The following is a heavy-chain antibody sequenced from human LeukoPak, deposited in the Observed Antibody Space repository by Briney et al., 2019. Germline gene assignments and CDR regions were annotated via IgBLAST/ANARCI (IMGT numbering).Heavy chain of an antibody. CDR2: ISYDGSNK. Sequence: GGSLRLSCAASGFTFSSYAMHWVRQAPGKGLEWVAVISYDGSNKYYADSVKGRFTISRDNSKNTLYLQMNSLRAEDTAVYYCARDGQPYSGSYPPGYYYYMDVWGKGTTVTVSS. J-gene: IGHJ6*03. D-gene: IGHD1-26*01. CDR3: ARDGQPYSGSYPPGYYYYMDV. V-gene: IGHV3-30*04. CDR1: GFTFSSYA.